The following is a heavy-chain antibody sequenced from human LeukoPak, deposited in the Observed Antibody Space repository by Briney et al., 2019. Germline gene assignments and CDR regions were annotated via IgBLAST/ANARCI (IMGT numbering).Heavy chain of an antibody. CDR2: IYYSGST. CDR3: ARHVREYSSFAY. Sequence: PSETLSLTCTVSAGSISSYYWSWIRQPPGKGLEWIGYIYYSGSTNYNPSLKSRVTISVDTSKDQFSLKLSSVTAADTAVYYCARHVREYSSFAYWGQGTLVTVSS. D-gene: IGHD6-6*01. CDR1: AGSISSYY. J-gene: IGHJ4*02. V-gene: IGHV4-59*08.